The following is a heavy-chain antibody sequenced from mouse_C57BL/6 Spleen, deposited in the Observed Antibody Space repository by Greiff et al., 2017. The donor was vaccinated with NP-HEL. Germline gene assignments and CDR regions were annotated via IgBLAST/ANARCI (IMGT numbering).Heavy chain of an antibody. Sequence: VQLQQSGAELVRPGASVTLSCKASGYTFTDYEMHWVKQTPVHGLEWIGAIDPETGGTAYNQKFKGKAILTADKSSSTAYMELRSLTSEDSAVYYCTSTAQAPWFAYWGQGTLVTVSA. CDR2: IDPETGGT. CDR1: GYTFTDYE. J-gene: IGHJ3*01. V-gene: IGHV1-15*01. D-gene: IGHD3-2*02. CDR3: TSTAQAPWFAY.